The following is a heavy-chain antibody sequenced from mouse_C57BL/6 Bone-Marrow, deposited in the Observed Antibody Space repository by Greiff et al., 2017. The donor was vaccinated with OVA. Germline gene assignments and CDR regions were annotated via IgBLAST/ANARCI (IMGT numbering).Heavy chain of an antibody. J-gene: IGHJ4*01. CDR3: ARTYHGNLGDAMDY. CDR2: INPNNGGT. CDR1: GYTFTDYN. Sequence: VQLKQSGPELVKPGASVKIPCKASGYTFTDYNMDWVKQSHGKSLEWIGDINPNNGGTIYNQKFKGKATLTVDKSSSTAYMELRSLTSEDTAVYYCARTYHGNLGDAMDYWGQGTSVTVSS. D-gene: IGHD2-10*01. V-gene: IGHV1-18*01.